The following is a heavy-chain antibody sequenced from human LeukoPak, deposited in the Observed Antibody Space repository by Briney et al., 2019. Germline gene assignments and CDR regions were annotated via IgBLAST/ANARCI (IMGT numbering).Heavy chain of an antibody. Sequence: PSETLSLTCTVSGGSISSHYWSWIRQPPGRGLEWIGYVFNSGTTDQNPSLKGRVTISLDTSKNHVSLRLTSVTAADTVVYYCARRFRVGDIHVDAFDMWGQGTMVTVSS. V-gene: IGHV4-59*11. CDR1: GGSISSHY. CDR3: ARRFRVGDIHVDAFDM. J-gene: IGHJ3*02. D-gene: IGHD1-26*01. CDR2: VFNSGTT.